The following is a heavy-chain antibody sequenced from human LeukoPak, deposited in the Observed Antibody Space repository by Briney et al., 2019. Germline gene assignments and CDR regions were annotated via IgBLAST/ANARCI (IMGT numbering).Heavy chain of an antibody. J-gene: IGHJ5*02. CDR2: IYSGGST. CDR1: GFTVSSSY. Sequence: SGGSLRLSCAASGFTVSSSYMSWVRQAPGKGPEWVSVIYSGGSTYYADSVKGRFTISRDNSKNTLYLQMNSLRAEDTAVYYCARVGDDYGDYRVDPWGQGTLVTVSS. D-gene: IGHD4-17*01. V-gene: IGHV3-66*01. CDR3: ARVGDDYGDYRVDP.